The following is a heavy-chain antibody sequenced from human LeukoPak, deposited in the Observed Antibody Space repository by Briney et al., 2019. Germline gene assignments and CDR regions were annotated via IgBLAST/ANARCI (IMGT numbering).Heavy chain of an antibody. V-gene: IGHV3-23*01. D-gene: IGHD3-3*01. CDR3: AKAELGVDTFFDY. CDR2: ISGSGGST. Sequence: PGGSLRLSCAASGSTFDNYAMTWVRQAPGKGLEWVSGISGSGGSTYYADSVKGRFIISRDNSKNTLYLQMNSLRAEDTAFYYCAKAELGVDTFFDYWGQGTLVTVSS. J-gene: IGHJ4*02. CDR1: GSTFDNYA.